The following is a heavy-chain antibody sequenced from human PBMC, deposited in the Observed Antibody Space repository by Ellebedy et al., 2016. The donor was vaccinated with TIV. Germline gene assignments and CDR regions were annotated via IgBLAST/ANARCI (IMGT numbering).Heavy chain of an antibody. CDR3: ARDVWGGGWA. CDR1: GFTFSSYW. J-gene: IGHJ5*02. D-gene: IGHD6-19*01. V-gene: IGHV3-74*01. CDR2: ITSDGSST. Sequence: GESLKISCAASGFTFSSYWMHWVRHAPGKGLVWVSRITSDGSSTSYADSVKGRFTISRDNAKNSVYLQLSSLGAEDTAVYYCARDVWGGGWAWGQGTPVTVSS.